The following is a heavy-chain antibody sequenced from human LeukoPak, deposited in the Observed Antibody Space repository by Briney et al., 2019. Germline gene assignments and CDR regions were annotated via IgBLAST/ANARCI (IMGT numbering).Heavy chain of an antibody. CDR2: INPNSGGT. Sequence: ASVKVSCKASGYTFTGYYMHWVRQAPGQGLEWMGWINPNSGGTNYAQKFQGRVTMTRDTSISTAYMELSRLRSDDTAVYYCASQHWNEYYYYYMDVWGEGTTVTVSS. J-gene: IGHJ6*03. V-gene: IGHV1-2*02. CDR1: GYTFTGYY. CDR3: ASQHWNEYYYYYMDV. D-gene: IGHD1-1*01.